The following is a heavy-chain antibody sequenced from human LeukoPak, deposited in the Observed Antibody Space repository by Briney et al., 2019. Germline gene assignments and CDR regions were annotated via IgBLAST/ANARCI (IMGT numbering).Heavy chain of an antibody. V-gene: IGHV3-23*01. D-gene: IGHD1-26*01. CDR3: AKSSSGSYFSLGS. CDR1: GFTFSSYA. J-gene: IGHJ5*02. Sequence: PGGSLTLSCAASGFTFSSYAMSWVRQAPGKGLEWVSAISGSGGSTYYADSVKGRFTISRDNSKNTLYLQMNSLRAEDTAVYYCAKSSSGSYFSLGSWGQGTLVTVSS. CDR2: ISGSGGST.